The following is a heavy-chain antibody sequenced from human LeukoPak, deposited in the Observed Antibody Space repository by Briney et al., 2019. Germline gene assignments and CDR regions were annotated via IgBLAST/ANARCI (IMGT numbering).Heavy chain of an antibody. Sequence: SETLSLTCAVYGGSFSGYYWSWIRQPPGKGLEWIGEINHSGSTNYNPSLKSRVTISVDTSKNQFSLKLSSVTAADTAVYYCAVLDFWSGPGAFDYWGQGTLVTVSS. CDR1: GGSFSGYY. V-gene: IGHV4-34*01. CDR2: INHSGST. CDR3: AVLDFWSGPGAFDY. J-gene: IGHJ4*02. D-gene: IGHD3-3*01.